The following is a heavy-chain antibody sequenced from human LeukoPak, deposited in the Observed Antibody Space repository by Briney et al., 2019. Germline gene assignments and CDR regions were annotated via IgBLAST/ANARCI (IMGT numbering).Heavy chain of an antibody. V-gene: IGHV4-39*07. CDR1: GGSISGYY. CDR2: VYYSGTT. CDR3: ARGGGEDFFDY. J-gene: IGHJ4*02. D-gene: IGHD3-16*01. Sequence: PSETLSLTRTVSGGSISGYYWGWIRQPPGKALEWIGSVYYSGTTSYNPSLKSRVTISVDMSKNHFSLRLRSVTAADTAVYYCARGGGEDFFDYWGQGTLVTVSS.